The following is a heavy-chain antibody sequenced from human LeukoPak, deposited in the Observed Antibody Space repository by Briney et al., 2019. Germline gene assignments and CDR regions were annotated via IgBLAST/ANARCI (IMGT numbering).Heavy chain of an antibody. Sequence: GGSLRLSCAASGFTFSSYGMHWVRQAPGKGLEWVAVISYDGSNKYYADSVKGRFTISRDNSKNTLYLQMNSLRAEDTAVYYCARDPLGTRPGFDYWGQGTLVTVSS. CDR3: ARDPLGTRPGFDY. J-gene: IGHJ4*02. D-gene: IGHD1-1*01. V-gene: IGHV3-30*03. CDR1: GFTFSSYG. CDR2: ISYDGSNK.